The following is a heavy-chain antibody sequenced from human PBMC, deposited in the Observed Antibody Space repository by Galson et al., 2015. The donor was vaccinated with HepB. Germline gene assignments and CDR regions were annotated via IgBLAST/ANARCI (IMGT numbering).Heavy chain of an antibody. CDR1: GFTFSRNG. CDR2: IWHDGSNS. V-gene: IGHV3-33*08. CDR3: AREDADIAAMTLDH. J-gene: IGHJ4*02. D-gene: IGHD6-25*01. Sequence: SLRLSCAASGFTFSRNGMHWVRQAPGKGLEWVAVIWHDGSNSYYADSVKGRFTISRDNSKKTLYLQMNSLRAEDTAVYYCAREDADIAAMTLDHWGQGTLVTVSS.